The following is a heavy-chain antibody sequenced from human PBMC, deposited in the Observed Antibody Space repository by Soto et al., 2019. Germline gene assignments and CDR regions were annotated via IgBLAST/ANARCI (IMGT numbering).Heavy chain of an antibody. CDR3: ARVLGTYSRVGAFDY. D-gene: IGHD1-26*01. Sequence: QVQLVESGGGVVQPGRSLRLSCAASGFTFSRYAVHWVRQAPGKGLEWVAVISYDGSNRYYADSVKGRFTISRDNSKNTLYLQVNSLRAEDTAVYYCARVLGTYSRVGAFDYWGQGTLVTVSS. CDR1: GFTFSRYA. J-gene: IGHJ4*02. CDR2: ISYDGSNR. V-gene: IGHV3-30-3*01.